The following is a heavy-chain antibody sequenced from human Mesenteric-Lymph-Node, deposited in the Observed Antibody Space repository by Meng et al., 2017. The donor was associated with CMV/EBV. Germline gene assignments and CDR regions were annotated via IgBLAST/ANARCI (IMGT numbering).Heavy chain of an antibody. Sequence: GGSLRLSCAASGFTFSSYCMNWVRQAPGKGLEWVSSISSSSSYIYYADSVKGRFTISRDNAKNSLYLQMNSLRAEDTAVYYCARDHRHGYTDYDYYGMDVWGQGTTVTVSS. D-gene: IGHD5-24*01. CDR2: ISSSSSYI. V-gene: IGHV3-21*01. J-gene: IGHJ6*02. CDR3: ARDHRHGYTDYDYYGMDV. CDR1: GFTFSSYC.